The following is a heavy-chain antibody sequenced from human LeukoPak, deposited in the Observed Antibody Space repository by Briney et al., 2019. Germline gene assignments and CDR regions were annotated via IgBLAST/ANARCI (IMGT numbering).Heavy chain of an antibody. Sequence: ASVKVSCKASGYTFTASFIHWVRQAPGQGLEWMGRINPNSGGTNYPQNSHGKVTPTRDTSISTAYLELSRLTSDDTAVYYCAINMATAMAHDYWGQGTLVTVSS. D-gene: IGHD5-18*01. CDR2: INPNSGGT. J-gene: IGHJ4*02. CDR1: GYTFTASF. CDR3: AINMATAMAHDY. V-gene: IGHV1-2*06.